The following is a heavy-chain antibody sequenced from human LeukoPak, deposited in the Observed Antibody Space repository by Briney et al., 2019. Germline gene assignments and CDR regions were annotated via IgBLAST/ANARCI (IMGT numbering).Heavy chain of an antibody. Sequence: ASVKVSCKASGYTFSDYYMHWVRQAPGQGLEWMGWINSNSGGTKYEQKFQGRVTMTRDTSISTVYMELSRLRFDDTAVNYCARGSERCSSTSCPNKPFDYWGQGTLVTVSS. CDR3: ARGSERCSSTSCPNKPFDY. CDR1: GYTFSDYY. V-gene: IGHV1-2*02. CDR2: INSNSGGT. J-gene: IGHJ4*02. D-gene: IGHD2-2*01.